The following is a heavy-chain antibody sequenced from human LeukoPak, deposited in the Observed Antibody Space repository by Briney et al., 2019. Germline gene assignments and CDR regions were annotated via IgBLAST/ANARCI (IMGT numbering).Heavy chain of an antibody. CDR3: ARTSFREEYYYDSSGYYHFDY. CDR2: IYPGDSDT. J-gene: IGHJ4*02. V-gene: IGHV5-51*01. D-gene: IGHD3-22*01. CDR1: GYSFTSYW. Sequence: GESLKISCKGSGYSFTSYWIGWVRQMPGKGLEWMGIIYPGDSDTRYSPSFQGQVTISADKSISTAYLQWSSLKASDTAMYYSARTSFREEYYYDSSGYYHFDYWGQGTLVTVSS.